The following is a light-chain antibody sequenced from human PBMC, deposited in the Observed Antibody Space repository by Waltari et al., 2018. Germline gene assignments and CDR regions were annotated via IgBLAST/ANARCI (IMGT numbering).Light chain of an antibody. Sequence: AIQLTQSPPSLSASVGNRVTITCRASQGITTSLVWYQQKPGKAPKLLIYAASILQSGVPSRFSGSGSGTDFTLSISGLQSDDFAIYYCQQSDSYPFTFGPGTRVD. J-gene: IGKJ3*01. CDR1: QGITTS. V-gene: IGKV1-13*02. CDR2: AAS. CDR3: QQSDSYPFT.